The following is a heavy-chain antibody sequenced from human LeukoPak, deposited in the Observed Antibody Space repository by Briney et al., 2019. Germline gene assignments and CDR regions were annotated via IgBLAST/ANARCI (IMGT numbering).Heavy chain of an antibody. V-gene: IGHV4-59*12. CDR3: ARGPRGSYYRNEYFQH. D-gene: IGHD1-26*01. CDR1: GGSISSYY. CDR2: IYYSGST. Sequence: NASETLSLTCTVSGGSISSYYWNWIRQPPGKGLEWIGYIYYSGSTNYNPSLKSRVTISVDTSKNQFSLKLSSVTAADTAVYYCARGPRGSYYRNEYFQHWGQGTLVTVSS. J-gene: IGHJ1*01.